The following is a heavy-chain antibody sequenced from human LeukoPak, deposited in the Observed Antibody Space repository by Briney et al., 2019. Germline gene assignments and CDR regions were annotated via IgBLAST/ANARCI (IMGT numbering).Heavy chain of an antibody. CDR1: GYTFSDNW. CDR2: IKSDGSYT. V-gene: IGHV3-74*01. CDR3: ARGRAGYYSDY. Sequence: GGSLRLSCAASGYTFSDNWMYWVRQAPGEGLMWVSLIKSDGSYTNYADFVKGRFTISRDNAQNTLYLQMTSLRVEDTGLYYCARGRAGYYSDYWGQGALVTVSS. J-gene: IGHJ4*02.